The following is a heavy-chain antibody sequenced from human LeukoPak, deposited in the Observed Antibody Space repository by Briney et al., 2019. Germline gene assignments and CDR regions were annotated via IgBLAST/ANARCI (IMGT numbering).Heavy chain of an antibody. J-gene: IGHJ4*02. CDR1: GGSINNGGYY. CDR2: IYYSGVT. D-gene: IGHD3-10*01. V-gene: IGHV4-31*03. Sequence: SETLSPTCTVSGGSINNGGYYWSWIRQHPGKGLEWIAYIYYSGVTYYNPSLKSRLTISVDTSTNQFSLKLSSVTAADTAVYYCARDRRFVGFDYWGQGILVTVSS. CDR3: ARDRRFVGFDY.